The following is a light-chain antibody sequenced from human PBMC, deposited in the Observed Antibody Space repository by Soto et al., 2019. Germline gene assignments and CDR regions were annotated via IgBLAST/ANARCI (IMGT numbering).Light chain of an antibody. CDR1: SSDIGGYNY. Sequence: QSVLTQPASVSGSPGQSITISCTGTSSDIGGYNYVTWHQQHPGKVPKLIIYEVSNRPSGVSDRFSGSKSGNTASLTISGLQDEEEADYYCNSWTSRSTYIFGTRTKVTV. V-gene: IGLV2-14*01. CDR3: NSWTSRSTYI. CDR2: EVS. J-gene: IGLJ1*01.